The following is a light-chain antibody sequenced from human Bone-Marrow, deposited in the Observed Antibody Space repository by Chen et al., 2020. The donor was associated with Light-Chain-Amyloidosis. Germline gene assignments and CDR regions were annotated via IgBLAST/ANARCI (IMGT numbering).Light chain of an antibody. J-gene: IGLJ2*01. CDR2: DVN. CDR3: SSSTSTSPVL. Sequence: QSALTQPASVSGSPGQSITIPCTGTSSDIGDNKFVSWYQQRPGRGPKLLIFDVNNRPSGITDRFSGSKFDNTASLTISGLRAEDEGDYYCSSSTSTSPVLFGGGTRLTVL. CDR1: SSDIGDNKF. V-gene: IGLV2-14*03.